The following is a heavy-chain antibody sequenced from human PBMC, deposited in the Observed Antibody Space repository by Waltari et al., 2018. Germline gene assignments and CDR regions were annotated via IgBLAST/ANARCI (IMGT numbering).Heavy chain of an antibody. D-gene: IGHD3-3*01. V-gene: IGHV1-3*01. CDR3: ARGGITIFGVVIECMDV. Sequence: QVQLVQSGAEVKKPGASVKVSCKASGYTFTSYAMHWVRQAPGQRLEWMGWINAGNGNTKYSQKFQGRVTITRDTSASTAYMELSSLRSEDTAVYYCARGGITIFGVVIECMDVWGQGTTVTVSS. CDR2: INAGNGNT. CDR1: GYTFTSYA. J-gene: IGHJ6*02.